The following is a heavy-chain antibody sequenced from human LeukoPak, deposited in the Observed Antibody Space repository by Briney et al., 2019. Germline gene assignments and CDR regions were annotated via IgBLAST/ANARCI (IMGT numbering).Heavy chain of an antibody. V-gene: IGHV3-48*03. J-gene: IGHJ6*03. D-gene: IGHD6-19*01. CDR1: GFTFSSYE. Sequence: TGGSLRLSCAASGFTFSSYEMNWVRQAPGKGLEWVSYISSSGSTIYYADSVKGRFTISRDNAKNSLYLQMNSLRAEDTAVYYCARVVDSSGNTQSHYYYYMDVWGKGTTVTISS. CDR3: ARVVDSSGNTQSHYYYYMDV. CDR2: ISSSGSTI.